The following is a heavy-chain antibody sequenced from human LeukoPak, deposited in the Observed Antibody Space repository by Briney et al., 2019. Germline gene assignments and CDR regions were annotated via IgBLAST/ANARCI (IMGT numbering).Heavy chain of an antibody. J-gene: IGHJ3*02. CDR1: GFTFSSYA. CDR2: ISGSGGST. CDR3: AKDGSVLLWFGESDAFDI. Sequence: GGSLRLSCAASGFTFSSYAMSWVRHAPRKELEGVSAISGSGGSTYYADSVKGRFTISRDNSKNTLYLQMNSLRAEDTAVYYCAKDGSVLLWFGESDAFDIWGEGTMVSVSS. V-gene: IGHV3-23*01. D-gene: IGHD3-10*01.